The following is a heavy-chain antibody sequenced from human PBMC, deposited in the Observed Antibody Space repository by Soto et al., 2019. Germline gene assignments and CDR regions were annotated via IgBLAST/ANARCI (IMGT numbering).Heavy chain of an antibody. Sequence: GGALRLSCGASAFTFLTSCMNWVRPAPGMGLEWVANIKSDGSEKYYADSVKGRFTISRDNSKNTLYLQMNSLRAEDTAVYYCAKSESSGYYSHWNDYWGQGTLVTVSS. V-gene: IGHV3-7*01. D-gene: IGHD3-22*01. CDR3: AKSESSGYYSHWNDY. J-gene: IGHJ4*02. CDR1: AFTFLTSC. CDR2: IKSDGSEK.